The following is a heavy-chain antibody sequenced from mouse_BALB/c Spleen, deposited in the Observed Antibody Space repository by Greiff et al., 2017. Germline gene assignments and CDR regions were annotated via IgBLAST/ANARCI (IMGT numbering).Heavy chain of an antibody. Sequence: VQLQQSGPSLVQPSQSLSITCTVSGFSLTSYGVHWVRQSPGKGLEWLGVIWRGGSTDYNAAFMSRLSITKDNSKSQVFFKMNSLQADDTAIYYCAKNGDYGHWYFDVWGAGTTVTVSS. CDR3: AKNGDYGHWYFDV. CDR2: IWRGGST. D-gene: IGHD2-4*01. CDR1: GFSLTSYG. J-gene: IGHJ1*01. V-gene: IGHV2-5-1*01.